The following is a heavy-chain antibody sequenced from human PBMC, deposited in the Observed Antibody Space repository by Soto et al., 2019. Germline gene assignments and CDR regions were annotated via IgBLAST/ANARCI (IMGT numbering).Heavy chain of an antibody. J-gene: IGHJ4*02. D-gene: IGHD3-16*02. CDR2: ISWDGGST. CDR3: AKDMTVRNRAPYYDYVWGSYPLFEPDY. V-gene: IGHV3-43*01. CDR1: GFTFDDYT. Sequence: GESLKISCAASGFTFDDYTMHWVRQAPGKGLEWVSLISWDGGSTYYADSVKGRFTISRDNSKNSLYLQMNSLRTEDTALYYCAKDMTVRNRAPYYDYVWGSYPLFEPDYWGQGTLVTVSS.